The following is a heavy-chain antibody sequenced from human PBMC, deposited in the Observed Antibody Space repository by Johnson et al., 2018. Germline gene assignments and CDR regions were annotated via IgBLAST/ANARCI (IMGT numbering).Heavy chain of an antibody. J-gene: IGHJ3*02. CDR1: GYTFTSYF. D-gene: IGHD4-17*01. CDR3: ATLAGYGDPDDAFDI. Sequence: QVQLVQSGAEVKKPGASVKVSCKASGYTFTSYFTHWVRQAPGQGLEWMGIINPSGGSTTYAQKVQGRVTMTRDTSTSTVYMELSSLRSEDTAVYYCATLAGYGDPDDAFDIWGQGTMVTVSS. V-gene: IGHV1-46*01. CDR2: INPSGGST.